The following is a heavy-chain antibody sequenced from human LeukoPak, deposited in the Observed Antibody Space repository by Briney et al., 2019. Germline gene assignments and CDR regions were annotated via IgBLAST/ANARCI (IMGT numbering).Heavy chain of an antibody. Sequence: PGGSLRLSCAAPGFTFSSYSMNWVRQAPGKGLEWVSYISSSSSTIYYADSVKGRFTISRDNAKNSLYLQMNSLRAEDTAVYYCAGGYSYGYWGNYWGQGTLVTVSS. CDR3: AGGYSYGYWGNY. J-gene: IGHJ4*02. CDR1: GFTFSSYS. V-gene: IGHV3-48*01. CDR2: ISSSSSTI. D-gene: IGHD5-18*01.